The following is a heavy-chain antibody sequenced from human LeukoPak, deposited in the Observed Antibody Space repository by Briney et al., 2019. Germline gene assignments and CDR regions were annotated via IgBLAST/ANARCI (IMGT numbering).Heavy chain of an antibody. Sequence: GGSLRLSCAASGFTFSSYEMNWVRQAPGKGLEWVSDISSDGSNIYYADSVKGRFTISRDNAKNSLSLQMNSLRAEDTAVYYCATVPIAAAAPFDYWGQGTLVTVSS. J-gene: IGHJ4*02. V-gene: IGHV3-48*03. CDR2: ISSDGSNI. CDR3: ATVPIAAAAPFDY. D-gene: IGHD6-13*01. CDR1: GFTFSSYE.